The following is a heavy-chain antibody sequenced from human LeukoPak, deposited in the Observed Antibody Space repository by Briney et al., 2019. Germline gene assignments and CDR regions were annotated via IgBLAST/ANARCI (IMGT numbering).Heavy chain of an antibody. CDR3: ARQIVGATPYLDY. J-gene: IGHJ4*02. V-gene: IGHV4-39*01. D-gene: IGHD1-26*01. Sequence: SETLSLTCTVSGGSISSSSYYWGWIRQPPGKGLEWIGTIYYSGSTYNNPSLRSRVTKSVDTSKNQFSLNLSSVTAADTAVYYCARQIVGATPYLDYWGQGTLVTVSS. CDR2: IYYSGST. CDR1: GGSISSSSYY.